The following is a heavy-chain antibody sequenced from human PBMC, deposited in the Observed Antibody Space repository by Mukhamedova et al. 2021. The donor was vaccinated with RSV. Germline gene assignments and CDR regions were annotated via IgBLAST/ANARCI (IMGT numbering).Heavy chain of an antibody. D-gene: IGHD6-13*01. Sequence: MHWVRQAPGQGLEWMGIINPSGGSTSYAQKFQGRVTMTRDTSTSTVYMELSSLRSEDKAVYYCAREGGSSWSRGYFDYWGQGTL. CDR3: AREGGSSWSRGYFDY. CDR2: INPSGGST. J-gene: IGHJ4*02. V-gene: IGHV1-46*01.